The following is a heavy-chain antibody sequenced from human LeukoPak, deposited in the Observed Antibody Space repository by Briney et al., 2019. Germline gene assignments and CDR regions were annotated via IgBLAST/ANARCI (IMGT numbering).Heavy chain of an antibody. D-gene: IGHD3-22*01. CDR1: GYSISSGYY. Sequence: SETLSLTCTVSGYSISSGYYWGWIRQPPGKGLEWIGSIYHSGSTYYNPSLKSRVTMSVDTSKNQFSLKLSSVTAADTAVYYCARETYDSSGLDYWGQGTLVTVSS. CDR2: IYHSGST. CDR3: ARETYDSSGLDY. J-gene: IGHJ4*02. V-gene: IGHV4-38-2*02.